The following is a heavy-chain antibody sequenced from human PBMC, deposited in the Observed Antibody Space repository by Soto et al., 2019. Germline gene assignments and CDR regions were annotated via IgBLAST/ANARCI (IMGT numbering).Heavy chain of an antibody. CDR1: GYTFTSSY. CDR2: INPNGGST. CDR3: ARDLLAANY. V-gene: IGHV1-46*01. D-gene: IGHD2-15*01. Sequence: QVQLVQSGAAVKKPGASVKLSCKASGYTFTSSYVHWVRQAPGQGLEWVAIINPNGGSTNYAQEFQGRVTVTRDTSTSTVFMELSSLHSDDTAVYYCARDLLAANYWGQGTLVTVSS. J-gene: IGHJ4*02.